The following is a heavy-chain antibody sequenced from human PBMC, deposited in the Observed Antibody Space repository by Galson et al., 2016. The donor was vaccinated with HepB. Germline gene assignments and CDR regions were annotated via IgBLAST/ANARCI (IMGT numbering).Heavy chain of an antibody. CDR3: ARGNFGSGLGCRWLHP. CDR2: INAGNGNT. CDR1: GYTFSTYA. D-gene: IGHD3-10*01. V-gene: IGHV1-3*01. Sequence: SVKVSCKASGYTFSTYAMHWVRQAPGQRLEWLGWINAGNGNTKYSQKFQGRVTIPRDTSASTGYMELSSLRSEDTAVYYCARGNFGSGLGCRWLHPWGQGTLVTVSS. J-gene: IGHJ5*02.